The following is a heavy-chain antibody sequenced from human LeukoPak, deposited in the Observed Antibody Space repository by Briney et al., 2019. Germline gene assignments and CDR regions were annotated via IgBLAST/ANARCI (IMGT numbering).Heavy chain of an antibody. J-gene: IGHJ5*02. Sequence: GMSLRLSCAASGVTLSPYGMHWVRQAPGKGLEWVAVISYEGGTQHYADSVKGRYIISRDNPRNTLYLQMNILRTEDTAVYYCAKEGTPQVSTWYDLWGQGTQVIVSS. CDR1: GVTLSPYG. D-gene: IGHD3-10*01. CDR2: ISYEGGTQ. CDR3: AKEGTPQVSTWYDL. V-gene: IGHV3-30*18.